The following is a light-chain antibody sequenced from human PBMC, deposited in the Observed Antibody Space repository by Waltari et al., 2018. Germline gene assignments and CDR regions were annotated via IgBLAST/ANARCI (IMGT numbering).Light chain of an antibody. CDR2: DNS. CDR3: QVWDSTTDHAI. Sequence: SYVVTQPPSVSLAPGKTATITCGGDDIGSKNVCWYQQRPGQAPVLVVYDNSDRSSGVPERFSGSNSGDTATLTISRVEVGDEADFYCQVWDSTTDHAIFGGGTKLTVL. CDR1: DIGSKN. V-gene: IGLV3-21*03. J-gene: IGLJ2*01.